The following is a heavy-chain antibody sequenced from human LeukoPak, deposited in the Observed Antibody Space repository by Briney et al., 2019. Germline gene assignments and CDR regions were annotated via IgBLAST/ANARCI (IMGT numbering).Heavy chain of an antibody. D-gene: IGHD5-18*01. CDR1: GYTFTGYY. J-gene: IGHJ4*02. CDR3: ARARWIQLWLPFDY. V-gene: IGHV1-2*06. Sequence: GASVKVSCKASGYTFTGYYMHWVRQAPGQGLEWMGRINPNSGGTNYAQKFQGRVTMTRDPSISTAYMELSGLRSDDTAVYYCARARWIQLWLPFDYWGQGTLVTVSS. CDR2: INPNSGGT.